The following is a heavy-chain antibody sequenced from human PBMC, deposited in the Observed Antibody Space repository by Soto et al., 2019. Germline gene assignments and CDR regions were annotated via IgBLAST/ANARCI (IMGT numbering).Heavy chain of an antibody. CDR1: GDSVSSNSGA. V-gene: IGHV6-1*01. J-gene: IGHJ4*02. CDR2: TYYRSKWHT. Sequence: SQTLSLTCAISGDSVSSNSGAWNWIRQSPSRGLEWLGRTYYRSKWHTQYAVSVKSRIIINPDTSKNQFSLQLNSVTPEDTAVYYCVREASYYIDYWGQGTLVTVSS. CDR3: VREASYYIDY. D-gene: IGHD3-10*01.